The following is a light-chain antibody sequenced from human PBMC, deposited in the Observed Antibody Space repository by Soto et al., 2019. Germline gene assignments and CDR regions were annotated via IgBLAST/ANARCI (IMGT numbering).Light chain of an antibody. J-gene: IGLJ2*01. CDR1: DSNIGNHY. V-gene: IGLV1-51*01. CDR2: DDY. Sequence: QSVLTQPPSVSAAPGQKVTISCSGSDSNIGNHYVSWYQQVPGTAPKLLIYDDYRQPSGIPGRFSGSKSGTSATLGITGPQPGDEANYYCGTWDSSLTAVVFGGGTKVTVL. CDR3: GTWDSSLTAVV.